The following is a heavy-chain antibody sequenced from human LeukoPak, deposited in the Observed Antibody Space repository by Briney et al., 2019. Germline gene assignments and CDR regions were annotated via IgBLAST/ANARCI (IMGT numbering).Heavy chain of an antibody. CDR2: IKQDGSEK. J-gene: IGHJ2*01. V-gene: IGHV3-7*01. CDR3: ARDYTYYDILTGYPHWYFDL. Sequence: PGGSLRLSCAASGFTFRSYWMSWVRQAPGKGLEWVANIKQDGSEKYYVDSVKGRFTISRDNAKNSLYLQMNSLRAEDTAVYYCARDYTYYDILTGYPHWYFDLWGRGTLVTVSS. D-gene: IGHD3-9*01. CDR1: GFTFRSYW.